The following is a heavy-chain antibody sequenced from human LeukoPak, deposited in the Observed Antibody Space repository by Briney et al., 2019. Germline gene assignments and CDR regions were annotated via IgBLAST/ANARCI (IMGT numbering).Heavy chain of an antibody. CDR1: GGSISSSSYY. J-gene: IGHJ3*02. Sequence: SETLSLTCTVSGGSISSSSYYWGWIRQPPGKGLEWIGSIYYSGSTYYNPSLKSRVTISVDTSKNQFSLKLSSVTAADTAVYYCARYCTGANCYSNRGAFGIWGRGTMVTVSS. D-gene: IGHD2-15*01. CDR3: ARYCTGANCYSNRGAFGI. V-gene: IGHV4-39*07. CDR2: IYYSGST.